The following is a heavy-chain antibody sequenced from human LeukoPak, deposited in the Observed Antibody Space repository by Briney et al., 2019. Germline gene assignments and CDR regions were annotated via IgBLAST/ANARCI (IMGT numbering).Heavy chain of an antibody. Sequence: GGSLRLSCTASGFTLSTYAMNWFRHTPGKGLEWVSVIVGNGGGINYAESVRGRFTISRDNSKNTLYLQMSSLRLEDTAMYYCAKDRVPDSLYSIDCWGQGALVTVSP. CDR1: GFTLSTYA. J-gene: IGHJ4*02. CDR3: AKDRVPDSLYSIDC. CDR2: IVGNGGGI. V-gene: IGHV3-23*01. D-gene: IGHD5/OR15-5a*01.